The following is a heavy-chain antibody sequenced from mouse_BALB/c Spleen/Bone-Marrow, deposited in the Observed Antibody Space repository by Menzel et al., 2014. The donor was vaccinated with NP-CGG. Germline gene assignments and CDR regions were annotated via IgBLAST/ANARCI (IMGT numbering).Heavy chain of an antibody. CDR3: ARGAYYYGSSYDAMDY. D-gene: IGHD1-1*01. V-gene: IGHV5-17*02. J-gene: IGHJ4*01. CDR1: GFTFSSFG. CDR2: ISSGSSTI. Sequence: EVKLMESGGGLVQPGGSRKLSCAASGFTFSSFGMHWVRQAPEKGLEWVAYISSGSSTIYYADTVKGRFTISRDNPKNTLLLQMTSLRSEDTAMYYCARGAYYYGSSYDAMDYWGQGTSVTVSS.